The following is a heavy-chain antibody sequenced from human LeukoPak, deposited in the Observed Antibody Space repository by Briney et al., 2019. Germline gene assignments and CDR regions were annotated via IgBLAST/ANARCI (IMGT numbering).Heavy chain of an antibody. CDR2: ISGGGGST. J-gene: IGHJ4*02. V-gene: IGHV3-23*01. CDR3: ARAYSDWSGIDY. D-gene: IGHD1-1*01. Sequence: GGSLRLSCAASGFTFSSYAMTWVRQAPGKGLEWVSGISGGGGSTYYADSVKGRFTISRDNSKNTLYLQMNSLRAEDTAVYYCARAYSDWSGIDYWGQGALVTVSS. CDR1: GFTFSSYA.